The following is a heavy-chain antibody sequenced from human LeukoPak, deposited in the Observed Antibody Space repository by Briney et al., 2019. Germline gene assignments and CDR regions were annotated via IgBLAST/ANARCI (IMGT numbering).Heavy chain of an antibody. V-gene: IGHV3-74*01. CDR2: INSDGSWT. CDR1: GTYW. D-gene: IGHD2/OR15-2a*01. Sequence: GGSQRLSCAASGTYWMHWVRQALGKGLVWVSHINSDGSWTGYADSVKGRFTISKDNTKNKVSLQMNNLRAEDTAVYYCVTFYETYWGRGTRVTVSS. CDR3: VTFYETY. J-gene: IGHJ4*02.